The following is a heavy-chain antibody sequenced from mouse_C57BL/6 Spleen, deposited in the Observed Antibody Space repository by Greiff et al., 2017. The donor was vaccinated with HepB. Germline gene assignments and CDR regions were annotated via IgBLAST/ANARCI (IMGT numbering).Heavy chain of an antibody. Sequence: LVESGAELVKPGASVKLSCKASGYTFTEYTIHWVKQRSGQGLEWIGWFYPGSGSIKYNKKFKDKATLTADKSSSTVYMELSRMTSEDSAVYFCARHEEAYDYDYAMDYWGQGTSVTVSS. J-gene: IGHJ4*01. CDR1: GYTFTEYT. CDR2: FYPGSGSI. D-gene: IGHD2-4*01. V-gene: IGHV1-62-2*01. CDR3: ARHEEAYDYDYAMDY.